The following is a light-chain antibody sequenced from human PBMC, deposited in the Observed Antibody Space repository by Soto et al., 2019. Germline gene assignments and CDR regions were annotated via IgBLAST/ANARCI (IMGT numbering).Light chain of an antibody. CDR1: QSVSNNY. CDR3: QQYGSSGT. J-gene: IGKJ1*01. CDR2: GAS. V-gene: IGKV3-20*01. Sequence: EIVMPQSPATMSVSPGARATLSGRASQSVSNNYLAWYQQKPGQAPRLLIYGASNRATGIPDRFSGSGSGTDFTLTISRLEPEDFAVYYCQQYGSSGTVGQGTKVDIK.